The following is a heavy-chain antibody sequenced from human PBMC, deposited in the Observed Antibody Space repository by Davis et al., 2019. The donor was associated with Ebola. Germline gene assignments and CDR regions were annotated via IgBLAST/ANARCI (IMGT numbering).Heavy chain of an antibody. J-gene: IGHJ5*02. CDR2: VYYSGTT. CDR3: ARQTYSGSGSGFDP. CDR1: GGSISSYY. D-gene: IGHD3-10*01. V-gene: IGHV4-59*04. Sequence: SETLSLTCTVSGGSISSYYWSWIRQPPGKGLEWIGYVYYSGTTYYNPSLKSRLTISVDTSRNQFSLNLRSVTATDTAVYYCARQTYSGSGSGFDPWGPGTLVTVSS.